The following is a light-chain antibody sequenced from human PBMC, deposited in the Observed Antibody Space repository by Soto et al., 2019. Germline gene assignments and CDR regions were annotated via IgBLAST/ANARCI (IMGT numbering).Light chain of an antibody. V-gene: IGKV3-20*01. CDR2: AAS. Sequence: EIVLTQSPGTLSLSPGERATLSCRASRSFSSSYLGWYQQKPGQAPRLLIYAASSRATGIPDRFSGSGSGTDFTLTISRLEPEDSAVYYCQQYGSSPPYTFDQGTKLEIK. CDR3: QQYGSSPPYT. J-gene: IGKJ2*01. CDR1: RSFSSSY.